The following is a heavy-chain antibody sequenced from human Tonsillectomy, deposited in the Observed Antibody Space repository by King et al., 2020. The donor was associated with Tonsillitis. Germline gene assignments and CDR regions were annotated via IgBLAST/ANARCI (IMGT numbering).Heavy chain of an antibody. V-gene: IGHV4-4*07. CDR1: GASMRSYY. CDR3: VRDQPVGSTRFDY. J-gene: IGHJ4*02. D-gene: IGHD2-2*01. CDR2: IHTSGST. Sequence: VQLQESGPGLVKSSETLSLTCTVSGASMRSYYWSWIRQAAEKGLEWIGRIHTSGSTNYNPSLESRVTMSLDTSKNQFSLKLTSMTAADTAVYYCVRDQPVGSTRFDYWGQGILVTVSS.